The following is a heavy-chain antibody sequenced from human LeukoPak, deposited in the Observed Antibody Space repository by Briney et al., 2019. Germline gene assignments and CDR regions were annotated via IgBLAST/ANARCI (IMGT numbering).Heavy chain of an antibody. CDR1: GLTFSSYS. V-gene: IGHV3-21*01. CDR3: ARGRGCSSMSCYPDY. Sequence: GGSLRLSCAASGLTFSSYSMSWVRQAPGKGLEWVSSISPSRSYIHYADSVKGRFTISRDNAKNSVSLQMNSLRAEDTAIYYCARGRGCSSMSCYPDYWGQGTLVTVSS. J-gene: IGHJ4*02. D-gene: IGHD2-2*01. CDR2: ISPSRSYI.